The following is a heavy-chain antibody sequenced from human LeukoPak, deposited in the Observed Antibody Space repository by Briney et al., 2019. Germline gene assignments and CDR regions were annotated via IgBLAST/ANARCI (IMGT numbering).Heavy chain of an antibody. J-gene: IGHJ4*02. CDR2: IWYDGSNK. V-gene: IGHV3-33*01. CDR3: ARDRSPAGCLDY. CDR1: GFTFSSYG. Sequence: PGGSLRLSCAASGFTFSSYGMHWVRQAPGKGLEWVAVIWYDGSNKYYADSVKGRFTISRDNSKNTLYLQMNSLRAEDTAVYYCARDRSPAGCLDYWGEGTLVTVPS. D-gene: IGHD6-19*01.